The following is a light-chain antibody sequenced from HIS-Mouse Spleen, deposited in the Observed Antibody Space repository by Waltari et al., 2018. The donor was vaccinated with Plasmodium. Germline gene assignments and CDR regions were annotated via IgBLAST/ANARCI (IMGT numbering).Light chain of an antibody. CDR1: SSDVGGYNY. CDR2: EVS. J-gene: IGLJ2*01. V-gene: IGLV2-8*01. Sequence: QSALTQPPSASGSPGQSVTISCTGTSSDVGGYNYVSCYQQHPGQAPKRMIYEVSKRPSGVPDRFSGSKSGNTASLTVSGLQAEDEADYYCSSYAGSNNLVFGGGTKLTVL. CDR3: SSYAGSNNLV.